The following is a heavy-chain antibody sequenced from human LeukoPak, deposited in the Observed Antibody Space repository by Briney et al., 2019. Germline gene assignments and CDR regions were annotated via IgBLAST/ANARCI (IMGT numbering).Heavy chain of an antibody. Sequence: GGSLRLSCAASGFTFSSYAMSWVRQAPGKGLEWVSAISGSGGNTYYADSVKGRFTISRGNSKNTLYLQMNSLRAEDTAVYYCAKAPGPGGGGDSHYYYYGMDVWGQGTTVTVSS. CDR3: AKAPGPGGGGDSHYYYYGMDV. J-gene: IGHJ6*02. CDR1: GFTFSSYA. D-gene: IGHD3-16*01. V-gene: IGHV3-23*01. CDR2: ISGSGGNT.